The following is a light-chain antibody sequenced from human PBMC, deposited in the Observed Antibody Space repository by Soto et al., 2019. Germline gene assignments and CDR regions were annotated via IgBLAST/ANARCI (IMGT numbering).Light chain of an antibody. Sequence: QSVLTQPPSASGTPGQRVTISCSGSSSNIGSNTVNWYQQLPGTPPKLLIYSNNQRPSGVPDRFPGSKSGTSASLAISGLQSEDEADYYCAAWDDSLNGFYVFGTGTKLTVL. V-gene: IGLV1-44*01. J-gene: IGLJ1*01. CDR1: SSNIGSNT. CDR2: SNN. CDR3: AAWDDSLNGFYV.